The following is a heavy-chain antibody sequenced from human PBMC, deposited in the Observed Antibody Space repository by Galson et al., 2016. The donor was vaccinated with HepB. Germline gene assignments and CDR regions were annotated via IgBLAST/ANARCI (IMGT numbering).Heavy chain of an antibody. CDR2: ISSSGGTT. CDR1: GFTFNTYV. CDR3: ATNYALLCGYSG. Sequence: SLRLSCAASGFTFNTYVMTWVRQAPGKGLEWVSSISSSGGTTYYADSVKGRFTISRDNSKKTVYLQMNGLRAEDTADYYCATNYALLCGYSGWGQGTLVIVSS. J-gene: IGHJ1*01. D-gene: IGHD5-12*01. V-gene: IGHV3-23*01.